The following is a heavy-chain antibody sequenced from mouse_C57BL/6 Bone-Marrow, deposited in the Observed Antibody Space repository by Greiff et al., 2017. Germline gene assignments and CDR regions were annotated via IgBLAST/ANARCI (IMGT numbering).Heavy chain of an antibody. CDR3: ARRLGRTYFDV. CDR1: GFTFSDYG. Sequence: DVHLVESGGGLVKPGGSLKLSCAASGFTFSDYGMHWVRQAPEKGLEWVAYISSGSSTIYYADTVKGRFTISRDNAKNTLFLQMTSLRSEDTAMYYCARRLGRTYFDVWGTGTTVTVSS. CDR2: ISSGSSTI. J-gene: IGHJ1*03. V-gene: IGHV5-17*01. D-gene: IGHD4-1*01.